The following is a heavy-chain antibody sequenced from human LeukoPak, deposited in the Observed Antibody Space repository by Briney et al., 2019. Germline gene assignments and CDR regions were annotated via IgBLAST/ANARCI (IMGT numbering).Heavy chain of an antibody. D-gene: IGHD3-10*01. CDR1: GFTFSIYA. CDR2: ISYSSDTP. V-gene: IGHV3-48*03. Sequence: PGGSLRLSCAASGFTFSIYAMNWVRQTPGKGVEWVSYISYSSDTPYSADSVKAPFTISRHNAKNSLYLQMDSLRAEDTAVYYCTRSGDGAFDNWGQGTMVTVSS. CDR3: TRSGDGAFDN. J-gene: IGHJ3*02.